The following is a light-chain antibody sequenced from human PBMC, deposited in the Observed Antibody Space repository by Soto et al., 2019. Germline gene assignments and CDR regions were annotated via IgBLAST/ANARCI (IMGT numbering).Light chain of an antibody. J-gene: IGKJ5*01. V-gene: IGKV3-11*01. CDR3: QQRGDWPPIT. CDR1: QSVTTS. CDR2: GAS. Sequence: EIVLTQSPATLSLSPGDRATLSCRASQSVTTSLAWYQHQPGQAPRLLIYGASNRAPGIPARFSGSGSGTHFTLTISSLEPEDFAVYYCQQRGDWPPITFGQGTRLEIK.